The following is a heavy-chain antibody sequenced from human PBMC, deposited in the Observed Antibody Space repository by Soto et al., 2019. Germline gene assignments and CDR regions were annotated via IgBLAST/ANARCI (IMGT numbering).Heavy chain of an antibody. CDR1: GFSLSTSGVG. CDR3: AHSQPYYYYDSSGPPLFDP. Sequence: VSGPTLVNPTQTLTLTCTFSGFSLSTSGVGVGWIRQPPGKALEWLALIYWNDDKRYSPSLKSRLTITKDTSKNQVVLTMTNMDPVDTATYYCAHSQPYYYYDSSGPPLFDPWGQGTLVTVSS. J-gene: IGHJ5*02. V-gene: IGHV2-5*01. D-gene: IGHD3-22*01. CDR2: IYWNDDK.